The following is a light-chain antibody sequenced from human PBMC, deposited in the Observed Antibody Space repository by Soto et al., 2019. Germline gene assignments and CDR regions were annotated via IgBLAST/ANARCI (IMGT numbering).Light chain of an antibody. J-gene: IGKJ4*01. V-gene: IGKV1-27*01. CDR2: AAS. CDR3: QKYNSAPLT. CDR1: LPISNY. Sequence: QMTQSPSSLSSSVGYRVTITCRASLPISNYLDWYQQKTGKITNLMIYAASTLQAGVPSRLSGSGSGKDFTLTISSLQPEDVAAYYCQKYNSAPLTFGGVTKVAIK.